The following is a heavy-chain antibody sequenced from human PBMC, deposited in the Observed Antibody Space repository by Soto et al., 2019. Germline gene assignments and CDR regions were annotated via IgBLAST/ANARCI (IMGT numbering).Heavy chain of an antibody. CDR1: GYTFTRYG. CDR3: ARDAAVGVFDY. J-gene: IGHJ4*02. V-gene: IGHV1-18*01. CDR2: XSAHNXNT. Sequence: GXSVKVSCKASGYTFTRYGISWVRQAPGQGLEWMGWXSAHNXNTNNEKKLQXXVTMTKDXXKSKDYMEMRSLRSDDTAVYYCARDAAVGVFDYWGQGTLVTVS. D-gene: IGHD1-26*01.